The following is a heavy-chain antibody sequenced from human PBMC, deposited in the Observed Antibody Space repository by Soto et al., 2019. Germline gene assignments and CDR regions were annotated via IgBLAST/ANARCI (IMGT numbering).Heavy chain of an antibody. Sequence: GGSLRLSCAASGFTFSSYAMSWVRQAPGKGLEWVSAISGSGGSTYYADSVKGRFTISRDNSKNTLYLQMNSLRAEDTAVYYCAKVPYIVVVPAAWHFQHWGQGTLVTVSS. CDR2: ISGSGGST. D-gene: IGHD2-2*01. J-gene: IGHJ1*01. CDR1: GFTFSSYA. CDR3: AKVPYIVVVPAAWHFQH. V-gene: IGHV3-23*01.